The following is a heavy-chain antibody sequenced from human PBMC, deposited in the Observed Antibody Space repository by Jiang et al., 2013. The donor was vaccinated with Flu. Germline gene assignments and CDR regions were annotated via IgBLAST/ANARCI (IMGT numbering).Heavy chain of an antibody. CDR3: ARSVEGVSVTTGAFDI. CDR2: VYYSGNT. D-gene: IGHD4-17*01. V-gene: IGHV4-39*07. Sequence: GPGLVKSSETLSLICTVSGGSISSSSYYWGWIRQPPGKGLEWIGSVYYSGNTFYNPSLKSRITIPVDTSKNQFSLTLRFVTAADTAVYYCARSVEGVSVTTGAFDIWGQGTMVTVSS. CDR1: GGSISSSSYY. J-gene: IGHJ3*02.